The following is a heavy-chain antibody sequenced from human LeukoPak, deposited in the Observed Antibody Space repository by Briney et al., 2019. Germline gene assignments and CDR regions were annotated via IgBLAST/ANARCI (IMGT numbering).Heavy chain of an antibody. V-gene: IGHV3-30*04. CDR2: ISYDGSNK. J-gene: IGHJ4*02. CDR1: GFTFSSYA. CDR3: AREAPYGDIDY. Sequence: GRSLRLSCAASGFTFSSYAMHWVRQAPGKGLEWVAVISYDGSNKYYADSVKGRFTISRDNSKNTLYLQMNSLRAEDTAVYYCAREAPYGDIDYWGQGTLVTVSS. D-gene: IGHD4-17*01.